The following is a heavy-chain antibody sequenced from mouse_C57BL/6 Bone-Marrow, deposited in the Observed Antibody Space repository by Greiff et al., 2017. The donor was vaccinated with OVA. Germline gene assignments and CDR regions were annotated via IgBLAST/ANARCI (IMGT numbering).Heavy chain of an antibody. CDR3: ARHSYYGSSPFDY. Sequence: EVQRVESGGGLVQPGGSLKLSCAASGFTFSDYYMYWVRQTPEKRLEWVAYISNGGGSTYYPDTVKGRFTISRDNAKNTLYLQRSRLKSEDTAMYYCARHSYYGSSPFDYWGQGTTLTVSS. V-gene: IGHV5-12*01. D-gene: IGHD1-1*01. CDR1: GFTFSDYY. CDR2: ISNGGGST. J-gene: IGHJ2*01.